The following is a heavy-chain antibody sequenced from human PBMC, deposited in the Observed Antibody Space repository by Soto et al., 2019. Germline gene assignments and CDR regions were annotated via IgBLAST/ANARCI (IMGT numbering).Heavy chain of an antibody. D-gene: IGHD3-10*01. J-gene: IGHJ6*02. CDR2: MNPNSGNT. Sequence: GASVKVSCKASGYTFTSYDVNWVRQATGQGLEWMGWMNPNSGNTGYAQKFQGGVTMTRNTSISTAYMELSSLRSEDTAVYYCARGGKVTMVRGVRYYYYYGMDVWGQGTTVTVSS. V-gene: IGHV1-8*01. CDR3: ARGGKVTMVRGVRYYYYYGMDV. CDR1: GYTFTSYD.